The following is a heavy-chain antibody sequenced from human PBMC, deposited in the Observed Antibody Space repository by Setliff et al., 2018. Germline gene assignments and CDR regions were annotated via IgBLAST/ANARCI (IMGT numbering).Heavy chain of an antibody. CDR3: ASRATYYNFWSGYYLY. V-gene: IGHV4-39*07. CDR2: IYYRGST. D-gene: IGHD3-3*01. CDR1: GDSISTSSYY. J-gene: IGHJ4*02. Sequence: PSETLSLTCSASGDSISTSSYYWGWIRQPPGKGLEWIGSIYYRGSTYHNPSLKSRVTVSVDTSKNQFSLKLSSVTAADTAVYYCASRATYYNFWSGYYLYWGQGTLVTVSS.